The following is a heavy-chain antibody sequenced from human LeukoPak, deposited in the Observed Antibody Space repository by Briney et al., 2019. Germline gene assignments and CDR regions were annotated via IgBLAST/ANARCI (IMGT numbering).Heavy chain of an antibody. CDR1: GGTFSSYA. CDR2: IIPIFGTA. CDR3: ARVCSSTSCYTDY. V-gene: IGHV1-69*13. Sequence: SVKVSRKASGGTFSSYAISWVRQAPGQGLEWMGGIIPIFGTANYAQKFQGRVTITADESTSTAYMELSSLRSEDTAVYYCARVCSSTSCYTDYWGQGTLVTVSS. J-gene: IGHJ4*02. D-gene: IGHD2-2*02.